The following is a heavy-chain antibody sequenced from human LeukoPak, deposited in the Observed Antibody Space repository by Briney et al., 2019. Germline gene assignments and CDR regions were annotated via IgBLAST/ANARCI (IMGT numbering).Heavy chain of an antibody. J-gene: IGHJ3*02. D-gene: IGHD3-10*01. Sequence: SQTLSLTCAVSGGSISSGGYSWSWIRQPPGKGLEWIGNIYHTGSTNYNPSLKSRVTISVDRSKNQFSLKLSSVTAADTAVYYCARRPLTTTPLELLWFGGNDAFDIWGQGTMVTVSS. V-gene: IGHV4-30-2*01. CDR1: GGSISSGGYS. CDR2: IYHTGST. CDR3: ARRPLTTTPLELLWFGGNDAFDI.